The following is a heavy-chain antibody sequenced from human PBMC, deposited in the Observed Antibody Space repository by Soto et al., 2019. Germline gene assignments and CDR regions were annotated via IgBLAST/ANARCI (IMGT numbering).Heavy chain of an antibody. V-gene: IGHV1-18*01. D-gene: IGHD3-3*01. CDR2: ISAYNGNT. CDR3: ARVMDDFWSGYYDYYYYMDV. CDR1: GYTFTSYG. Sequence: ASVKVSCKASGYTFTSYGISWVRQAPGQGLEWMGWISAYNGNTNYAQKLQGRVTMTTDTSTSTAYMELRSLRSDDTAVYYCARVMDDFWSGYYDYYYYMDVWGKGTTVTVSS. J-gene: IGHJ6*03.